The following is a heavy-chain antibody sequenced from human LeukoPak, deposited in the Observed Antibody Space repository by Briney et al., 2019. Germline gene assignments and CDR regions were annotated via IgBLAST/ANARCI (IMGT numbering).Heavy chain of an antibody. CDR3: ARDQYYYGSGSLFYYYYYMDV. CDR1: GGSISSYY. CDR2: IYYSGST. Sequence: SETLSLTCTVSGGSISSYYWSWIRQPPGKGLEWIGYIYYSGSTNYNPSLKSRVTISVDTSKNQFSLKLSSVTAADTAVYYCARDQYYYGSGSLFYYYYYMDVWGKGTTVTVSS. J-gene: IGHJ6*03. D-gene: IGHD3-10*01. V-gene: IGHV4-59*12.